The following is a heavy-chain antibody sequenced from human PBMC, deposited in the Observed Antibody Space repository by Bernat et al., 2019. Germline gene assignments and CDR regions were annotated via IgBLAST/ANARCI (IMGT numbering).Heavy chain of an antibody. V-gene: IGHV4-39*01. CDR3: ARHGYSNPAWEHFDL. CDR2: IYYSGST. Sequence: QLQLQESGPGLVKPSETLSLTCTVSGDSISSSNYHWAWIRQPPGKGLEWIGSIYYSGSTYYNPSLKSRVTISVDTSKNQFYLKLSSVTAADTAVYSCARHGYSNPAWEHFDLWGRGTLATVSS. J-gene: IGHJ2*01. D-gene: IGHD5-18*01. CDR1: GDSISSSNYH.